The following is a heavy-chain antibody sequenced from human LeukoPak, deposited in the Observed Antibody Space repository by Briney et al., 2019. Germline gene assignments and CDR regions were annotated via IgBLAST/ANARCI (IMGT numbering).Heavy chain of an antibody. V-gene: IGHV1-18*01. CDR1: GYTFTTYG. D-gene: IGHD6-6*01. CDR3: ARRSSSSPAFDI. Sequence: ASVKVSCKASGYTFTTYGISWVRQAPGQGLEWMGWISAYNGNTDYAQKLQGRVTMTTDTSTSTAYMELRSLRSDDTAVYYCARRSSSSPAFDIWGQGTMVTVSS. CDR2: ISAYNGNT. J-gene: IGHJ3*02.